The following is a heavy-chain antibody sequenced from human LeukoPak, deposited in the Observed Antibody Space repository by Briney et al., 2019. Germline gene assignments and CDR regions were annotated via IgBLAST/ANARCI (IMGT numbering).Heavy chain of an antibody. V-gene: IGHV3-7*01. J-gene: IGHJ4*02. CDR3: ARHRLGSGILADY. CDR2: IREDGTEK. D-gene: IGHD3-10*01. CDR1: GFTFSGAW. Sequence: GGSLRLSCTASGFTFSGAWMTWVRQAPGKGLEWVANIREDGTEKNYVDSVKGRFTISRDNAKNSLYLQMNSLRAEDTAVYYCARHRLGSGILADYWGQGTLVTVSS.